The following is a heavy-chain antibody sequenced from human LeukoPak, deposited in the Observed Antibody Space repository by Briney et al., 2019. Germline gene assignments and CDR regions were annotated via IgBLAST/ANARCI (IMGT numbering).Heavy chain of an antibody. CDR1: GYTLTELS. J-gene: IGHJ2*01. Sequence: ASVKVSCKVSGYTLTELSMHWVRQAPGKGLAWMGGFDPEDGETIYAQKFQGRVTMTEDTSTDTAYMELSSLRSEDTAVYYCATGMMGSYGLYWYFDLWGRGTLVTVSS. D-gene: IGHD3-16*01. V-gene: IGHV1-24*01. CDR3: ATGMMGSYGLYWYFDL. CDR2: FDPEDGET.